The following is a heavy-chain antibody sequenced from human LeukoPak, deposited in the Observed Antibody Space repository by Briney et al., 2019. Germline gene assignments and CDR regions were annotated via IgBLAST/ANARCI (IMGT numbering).Heavy chain of an antibody. J-gene: IGHJ4*02. CDR2: ITSSSSSTI. V-gene: IGHV3-48*01. CDR3: ARYYGGNSACDY. CDR1: GFTFSSYS. Sequence: PGGSLRLSCAASGFTFSSYSMNRVRQAPGKGLEWVSYITSSSSSTIYYADSVKGRFTISRDNAKNSLYLQMNSLRAEDTAVYYCARYYGGNSACDYGGQGTLVTVSS. D-gene: IGHD4-23*01.